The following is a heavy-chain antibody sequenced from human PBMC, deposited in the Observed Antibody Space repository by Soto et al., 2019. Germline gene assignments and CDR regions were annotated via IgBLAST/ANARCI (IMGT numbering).Heavy chain of an antibody. D-gene: IGHD3-3*01. CDR1: GFTFSRHA. CDR3: AKVDLPRFLEWLLPGGTFAI. V-gene: IGHV3-23*01. CDR2: IGDSGGMT. J-gene: IGHJ3*02. Sequence: EVQLLESGGGLVQPGGSLRLSCAVSGFTFSRHAMSWVRQAPGKGLEWVATIGDSGGMTDYADSVKGRFTISRDHSRNTLSLPMTSLRAADTPVYYCAKVDLPRFLEWLLPGGTFAIWGRGTMVTVSS.